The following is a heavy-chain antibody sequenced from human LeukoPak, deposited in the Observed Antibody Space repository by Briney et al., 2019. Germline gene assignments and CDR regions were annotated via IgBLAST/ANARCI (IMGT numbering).Heavy chain of an antibody. CDR3: AKDRCSNGVGCYYYYMDV. CDR2: IRYDGSYK. Sequence: PGGSLRLSCAASGFTFNTYGMYWVRQAPGKGLEWVAFIRYDGSYKYYADSVKGRFTISRDSSKNILYLQMNSLRAEDTAVYYCAKDRCSNGVGCYYYYMDVWGKGTTVTISS. CDR1: GFTFNTYG. D-gene: IGHD2-8*01. J-gene: IGHJ6*03. V-gene: IGHV3-30*02.